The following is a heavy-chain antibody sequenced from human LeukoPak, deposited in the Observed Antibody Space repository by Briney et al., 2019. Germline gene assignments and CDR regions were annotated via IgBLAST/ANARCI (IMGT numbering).Heavy chain of an antibody. J-gene: IGHJ4*02. CDR2: MNPKRGDT. V-gene: IGHV1-2*02. CDR1: GYTFTDYY. Sequence: ASVKVSCKASGYTFTDYYIHWVRQAPGQGLEWMAWMNPKRGDTSYAQKFQGRVTMTRDTSISTAYMELSRLRFDDTAVYYCARNKEGKSLDYWGQGTLVTVSP. CDR3: ARNKEGKSLDY.